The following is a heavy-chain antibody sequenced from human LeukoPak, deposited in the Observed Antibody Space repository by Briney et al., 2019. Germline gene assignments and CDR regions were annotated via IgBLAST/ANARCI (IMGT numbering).Heavy chain of an antibody. CDR1: GGSINSGNHY. J-gene: IGHJ6*03. Sequence: SETLSLTCTVSGGSINSGNHYWGWIRQSPGKGLEWIGNIYYSGSTYYNPSLKSRVTLSIDTSKNQFSLRLSSLTAADTAVYYCAKGGGLDYYYYYYYMDVWGKGTTVTVSS. CDR2: IYYSGST. V-gene: IGHV4-39*07. D-gene: IGHD2-21*01. CDR3: AKGGGLDYYYYYYYMDV.